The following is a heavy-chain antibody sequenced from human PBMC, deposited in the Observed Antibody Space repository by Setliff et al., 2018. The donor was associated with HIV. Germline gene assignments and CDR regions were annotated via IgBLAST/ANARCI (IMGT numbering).Heavy chain of an antibody. CDR3: ARGEPTILVVPAAFFDY. CDR2: IRYDGSNK. V-gene: IGHV3-30*02. CDR1: GYTFTGYY. J-gene: IGHJ4*02. Sequence: SCKASGYTFTGYYMHWVRQAPGKGLEWVAFIRYDGSNKYYADSVRGRFTISRDNAKKSLYLQMNSLRAEDTAVYYCARGEPTILVVPAAFFDYWGQGTLVTVSS. D-gene: IGHD2-2*01.